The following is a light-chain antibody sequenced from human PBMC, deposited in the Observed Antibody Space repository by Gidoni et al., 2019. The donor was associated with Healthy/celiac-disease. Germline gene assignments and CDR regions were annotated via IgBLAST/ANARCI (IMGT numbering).Light chain of an antibody. J-gene: IGKJ5*01. CDR3: QQYGSSPAIT. Sequence: EIVLTQSPGTLSLSPGERATLSCRASQSVSSSYLAWYQHRPGQAPRLLIYGASSRATGIPDRFSGSGSGTDFTLTISRLEPGDFAVYYCQQYGSSPAITFGQGTRLETK. CDR2: GAS. CDR1: QSVSSSY. V-gene: IGKV3-20*01.